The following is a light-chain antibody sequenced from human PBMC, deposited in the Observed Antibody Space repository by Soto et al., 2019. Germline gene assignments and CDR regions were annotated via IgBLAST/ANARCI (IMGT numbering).Light chain of an antibody. V-gene: IGKV3-15*01. Sequence: ERGMTQSPATLSVSPGERATLSCRASQSVNINLAWYQQKPGQAPRLLIYGASTRATGIPARFSGSGSGTEFTLTISSLQSEDFAVYYCQHYNHWPLAFGGGTKVEVK. CDR1: QSVNIN. J-gene: IGKJ4*01. CDR2: GAS. CDR3: QHYNHWPLA.